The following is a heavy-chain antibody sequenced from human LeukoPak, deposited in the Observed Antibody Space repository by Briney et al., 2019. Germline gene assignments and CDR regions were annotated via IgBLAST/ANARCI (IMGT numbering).Heavy chain of an antibody. V-gene: IGHV4-4*02. D-gene: IGHD6-19*01. J-gene: IGHJ5*02. CDR1: GGSISSSKW. CDR3: ARAVVKKKNWFDP. Sequence: SGTLSLTCAVSGGSISSSKWWSWVRQPPGKGLEWIGEIYYSGSTNYNPSLKSRVIISVDKSKNQFSLKLSSVTAADTAVYYCARAVVKKKNWFDPWGQGTLVTVSS. CDR2: IYYSGST.